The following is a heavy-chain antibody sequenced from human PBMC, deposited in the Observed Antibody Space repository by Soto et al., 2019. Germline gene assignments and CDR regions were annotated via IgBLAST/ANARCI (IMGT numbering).Heavy chain of an antibody. V-gene: IGHV4-34*01. Sequence: QVQLQQWGAGLLKPSETLSLTCAVYGGSFSGYQWSWIRQTPGKGLEWIGEINDSGNINYNPSLKSRVTILVDTPKKQISLKLSSVTAADTAVYYCARGVILWFGDLSRRGGYYYYMDVWGKGTTVTVSS. CDR3: ARGVILWFGDLSRRGGYYYYMDV. CDR1: GGSFSGYQ. D-gene: IGHD3-10*01. J-gene: IGHJ6*03. CDR2: INDSGNI.